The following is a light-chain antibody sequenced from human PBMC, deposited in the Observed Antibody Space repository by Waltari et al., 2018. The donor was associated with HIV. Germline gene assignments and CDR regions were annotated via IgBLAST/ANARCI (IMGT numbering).Light chain of an antibody. CDR1: SGHSHYA. J-gene: IGLJ1*01. CDR2: LTSDGSH. V-gene: IGLV4-69*01. Sequence: QLVLTQSPSASASLGASVKLTCTLSSGHSHYAIAWHQQQPEKGLRYLMRLTSDGSHTKGDGIPDRFSGSSSGAERYLTTSTLQSEDEADYYCQTWGTGIQVFGSGTKVTVL. CDR3: QTWGTGIQV.